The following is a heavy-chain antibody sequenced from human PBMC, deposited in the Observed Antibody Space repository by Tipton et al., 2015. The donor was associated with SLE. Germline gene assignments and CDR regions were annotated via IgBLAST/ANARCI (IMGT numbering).Heavy chain of an antibody. Sequence: TLSLTCAVSGDSISGQYWSWIRQPPGKGLEWIGYIYYSGTTNYNPSLKRRVTISVDTSKNQFSLKLTSVTAADTAVYYCARERPADYWGQGTLVTVSS. CDR1: GDSISGQY. J-gene: IGHJ4*02. CDR2: IYYSGTT. V-gene: IGHV4-59*11. CDR3: ARERPADY.